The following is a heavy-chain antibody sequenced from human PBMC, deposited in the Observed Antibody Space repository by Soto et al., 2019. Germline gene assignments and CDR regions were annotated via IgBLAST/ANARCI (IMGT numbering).Heavy chain of an antibody. CDR2: VSHDGRNT. D-gene: IGHD6-19*01. Sequence: VQLVESGGGVVQPGRSLRLSCAASGFTFSDYAMHWVRQAPGKGLEWVAVVSHDGRNTHYADSVKGRFTLSRDSSKSRVSRQLTSLRAGDPACYYCAKGGRQWLVTSAFSYWGQGALVTVSS. V-gene: IGHV3-30*18. CDR3: AKGGRQWLVTSAFSY. J-gene: IGHJ4*02. CDR1: GFTFSDYA.